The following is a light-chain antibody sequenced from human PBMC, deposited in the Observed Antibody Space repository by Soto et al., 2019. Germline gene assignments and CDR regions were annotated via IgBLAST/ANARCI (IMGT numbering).Light chain of an antibody. J-gene: IGLJ1*01. CDR3: SSYISSRTLG. V-gene: IGLV2-14*01. CDR1: SSEFGGYNY. CDR2: EVN. Sequence: QSVLPQPASVSGSPGQSITISCTGTSSEFGGYNYVSWYQQHPGKAPKLMIYEVNNRPSGVSNRFSGPKSGNTASLTISGLQAEDDADYYCSSYISSRTLGFXTGTKVTV.